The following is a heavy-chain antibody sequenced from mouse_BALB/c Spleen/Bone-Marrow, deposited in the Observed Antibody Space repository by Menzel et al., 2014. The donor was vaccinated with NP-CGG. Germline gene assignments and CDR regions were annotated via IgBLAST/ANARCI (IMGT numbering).Heavy chain of an antibody. J-gene: IGHJ3*01. V-gene: IGHV1S135*01. D-gene: IGHD4-1*01. CDR2: IAPYNGDT. CDR3: ARRLTGTWFAY. Sequence: EVQLQQSGPELVKPGASVKVSCKASGYSFTDYNMDWVKQSHGKSLEWIGYIAPYNGDTSYNQKFKDKATLTVDKSSSTAFMHLNSLTSEDSAVYYCARRLTGTWFAYWGQGTLVTVSA. CDR1: GYSFTDYN.